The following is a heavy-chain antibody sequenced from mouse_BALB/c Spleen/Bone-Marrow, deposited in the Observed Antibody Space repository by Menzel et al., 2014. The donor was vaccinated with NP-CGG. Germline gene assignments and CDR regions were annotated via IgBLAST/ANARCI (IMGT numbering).Heavy chain of an antibody. V-gene: IGHV10-1*02. CDR1: GFTFNTYA. D-gene: IGHD2-4*01. CDR2: IRSKSNNYAA. CDR3: VRQNYDYSMDY. Sequence: EAKLVESGGGLVQPKGSLKLSCAASGFTFNTYAMNWVRQAPGKGLEWVARIRSKSNNYAAYYADSVKDRFTISRDDSQSMLYLQMNNLKTEDTAMYYCVRQNYDYSMDYWGQGTSVTVSS. J-gene: IGHJ4*01.